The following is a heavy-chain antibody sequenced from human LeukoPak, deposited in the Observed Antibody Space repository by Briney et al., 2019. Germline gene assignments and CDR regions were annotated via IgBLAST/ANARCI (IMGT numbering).Heavy chain of an antibody. J-gene: IGHJ3*02. CDR2: MNPNSGNT. CDR3: ARSVEDLGAFDI. Sequence: AASVKVSCKASGYTFTSYDINWVRQATGQELEWMGWMNPNSGNTGYAQKFQGRVTITRNTSISTAYMELSSLRSEDTAVYYCARSVEDLGAFDIWGQGTMVTVSS. D-gene: IGHD2-15*01. CDR1: GYTFTSYD. V-gene: IGHV1-8*03.